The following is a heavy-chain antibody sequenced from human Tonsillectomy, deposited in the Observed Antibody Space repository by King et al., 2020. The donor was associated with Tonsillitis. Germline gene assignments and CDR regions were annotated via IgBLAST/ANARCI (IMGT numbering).Heavy chain of an antibody. CDR2: IYDSGST. V-gene: IGHV4-61*01. J-gene: IGHJ4*02. Sequence: LQLQESGPGLVKPSETLSLTCTVSGGSVSSGSYYWSWIRQPPGKGLEWIGYIYDSGSTKYNPSLKSRVTISVDTSKNQFSLKLSSVTAADAAVYYWARGGIMTAGYWGQGTLVTVSS. D-gene: IGHD3-9*01. CDR3: ARGGIMTAGY. CDR1: GGSVSSGSYY.